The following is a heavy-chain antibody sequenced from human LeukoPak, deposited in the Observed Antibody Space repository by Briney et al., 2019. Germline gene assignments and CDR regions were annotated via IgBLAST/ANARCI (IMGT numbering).Heavy chain of an antibody. Sequence: ASVKVSCKASGYTFTSYGISWVRQAPGQGLEWMGWINAYNGNTNYAQELQGRVTMTTDTSTSTAYMELRSLRFDDTAVYYCARRQGTTLSFDYWGQGTLVTVSS. CDR2: INAYNGNT. V-gene: IGHV1-18*01. J-gene: IGHJ4*02. CDR3: ARRQGTTLSFDY. CDR1: GYTFTSYG. D-gene: IGHD1-1*01.